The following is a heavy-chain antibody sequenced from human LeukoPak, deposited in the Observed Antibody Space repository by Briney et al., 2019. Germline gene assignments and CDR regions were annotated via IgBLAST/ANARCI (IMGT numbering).Heavy chain of an antibody. J-gene: IGHJ3*02. V-gene: IGHV3-21*01. CDR3: AKLYCSGGSCLNAFDI. Sequence: GSLRLSCAASGFTFSTSSMNWVRQAPGKGLEWVSSISSSSAYIYYADSVKGRFTISRDSAKNSLYLQMNSLRAEDTAVYYCAKLYCSGGSCLNAFDIWGQGTMVTVSS. D-gene: IGHD2-15*01. CDR1: GFTFSTSS. CDR2: ISSSSAYI.